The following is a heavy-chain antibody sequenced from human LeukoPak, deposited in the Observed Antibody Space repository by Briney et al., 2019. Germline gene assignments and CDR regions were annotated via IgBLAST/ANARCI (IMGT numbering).Heavy chain of an antibody. V-gene: IGHV3-21*03. J-gene: IGHJ3*02. CDR3: ARGLLMVYATPGAFDI. CDR2: ISSSSSYI. D-gene: IGHD2-8*01. CDR1: GFTFSSYS. Sequence: GGSLRLSCAASGFTFSSYSMNWVRQAPGKGLEWVSSISSSSSYIYYADSVKGRFTISRDNAKNSLYLQMNSLRAEDTAVYYCARGLLMVYATPGAFDIWGQGTMVTVSS.